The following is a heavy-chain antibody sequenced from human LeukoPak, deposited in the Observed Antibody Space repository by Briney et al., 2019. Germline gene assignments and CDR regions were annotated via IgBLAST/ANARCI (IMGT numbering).Heavy chain of an antibody. J-gene: IGHJ4*02. V-gene: IGHV1-8*01. CDR1: GYTLTSYE. D-gene: IGHD3-22*01. Sequence: GASVKVSCKASGYTLTSYEINWVRQATGHGLEWMGWMNPDSGDTAYAQKFQGRITMTRSTSITTAYMELSSLRSEDTAVYYCARGPGSYDSSELTWPMISFWGQGTQVTVSS. CDR3: ARGPGSYDSSELTWPMISF. CDR2: MNPDSGDT.